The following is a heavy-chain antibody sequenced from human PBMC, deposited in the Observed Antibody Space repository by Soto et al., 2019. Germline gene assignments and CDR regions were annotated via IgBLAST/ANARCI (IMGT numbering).Heavy chain of an antibody. J-gene: IGHJ3*02. D-gene: IGHD3-22*01. Sequence: QVQLVESGGGVVQPGRSLRLSCAASGFTFSSYGMHWVRQAPGKGLEWVAVISYDGSNKYYADSVKGRFTISRDNSKNTLYLQMNSLRAEDTAVYYCAKDSYDSSGLHGAFDIWGQGTMVTVSS. V-gene: IGHV3-30*18. CDR3: AKDSYDSSGLHGAFDI. CDR2: ISYDGSNK. CDR1: GFTFSSYG.